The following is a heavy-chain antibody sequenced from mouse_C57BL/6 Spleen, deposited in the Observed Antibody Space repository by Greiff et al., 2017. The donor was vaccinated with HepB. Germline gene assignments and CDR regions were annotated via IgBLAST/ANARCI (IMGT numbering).Heavy chain of an antibody. Sequence: EVKLMESGEGLVKPGGSLKLSCAASGFTFSSYAMSWVRQTPEKRLEWVAYISSGGDYIYYADTVKGRFTISRDNARNTLYLQMSSLKSEDTAMYYCTRNAYDGYYEAMDYWGQGTSVTVSS. J-gene: IGHJ4*01. V-gene: IGHV5-9-1*02. CDR3: TRNAYDGYYEAMDY. D-gene: IGHD2-3*01. CDR1: GFTFSSYA. CDR2: ISSGGDYI.